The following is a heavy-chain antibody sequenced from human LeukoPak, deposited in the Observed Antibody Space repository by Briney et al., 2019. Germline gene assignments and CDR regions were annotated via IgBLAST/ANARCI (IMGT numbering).Heavy chain of an antibody. CDR1: GFTFSSYG. Sequence: GGSLRLSCAASGFTFSSYGMHWVRQAPGKGLEWVAVIWYDGSNKYYADSVKGRFTISRDNSKNTLYPQMNSLRAEDTAVYYCARDRLLNPFDYWGQGTLVTVSS. J-gene: IGHJ4*02. D-gene: IGHD1-26*01. V-gene: IGHV3-33*01. CDR3: ARDRLLNPFDY. CDR2: IWYDGSNK.